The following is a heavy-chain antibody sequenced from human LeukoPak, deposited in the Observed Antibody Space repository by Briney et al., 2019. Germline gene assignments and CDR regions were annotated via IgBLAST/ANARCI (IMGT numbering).Heavy chain of an antibody. CDR1: GFTFSTYA. CDR3: AKDPGIAAAGRSFDY. D-gene: IGHD6-13*01. V-gene: IGHV3-23*01. Sequence: PGGSLRLSCAASGFTFSTYAMNWVRQAPGEGLEWVSSISASGGSAFYGDSVKGRFTISRDNSKNTLYVQMNSLRVEDTAVYYCAKDPGIAAAGRSFDYWGQGTLVTVSS. J-gene: IGHJ4*02. CDR2: ISASGGSA.